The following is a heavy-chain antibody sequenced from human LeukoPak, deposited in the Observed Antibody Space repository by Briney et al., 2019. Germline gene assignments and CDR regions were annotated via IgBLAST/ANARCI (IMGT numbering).Heavy chain of an antibody. CDR1: GFAFSEYW. J-gene: IGHJ4*02. V-gene: IGHV3-74*01. CDR3: VREIKIMGFQAFDY. Sequence: GGSLRLSCAGSGFAFSEYWMHWARQTPEKGLMWVSRINDGGTYTAYADSVKGRFAVSRDNAENTLYLQMDSLTVEDTGLYYCVREIKIMGFQAFDYWGQGTPVTVSS. D-gene: IGHD3-16*01. CDR2: INDGGTYT.